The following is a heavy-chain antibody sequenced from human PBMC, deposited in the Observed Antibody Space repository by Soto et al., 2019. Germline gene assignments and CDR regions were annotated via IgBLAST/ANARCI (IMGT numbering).Heavy chain of an antibody. CDR2: ISAYNGNT. J-gene: IGHJ4*02. Sequence: ASVTVSCTASGYTFTSYGISWVRQAPGQGLEWMGWISAYNGNTNYAQKLQGRVTMTTDTSTSTAYMELRSLRSDDTAAYYCARGYDFWSGRLDFDYWGQGTLVTVSS. CDR1: GYTFTSYG. V-gene: IGHV1-18*01. CDR3: ARGYDFWSGRLDFDY. D-gene: IGHD3-3*01.